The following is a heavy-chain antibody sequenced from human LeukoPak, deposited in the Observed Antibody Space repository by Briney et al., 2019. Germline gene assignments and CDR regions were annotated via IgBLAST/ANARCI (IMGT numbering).Heavy chain of an antibody. CDR1: GFTFSSSG. J-gene: IGHJ4*02. CDR2: ISGSAGST. V-gene: IGHV3-23*01. Sequence: TGGSLRLSCAASGFTFSSSGMTWVRQAPGKGLEWVAAISGSAGSTQYADAVKGRFTISRDNSKNTLYLQMNSLRAEDTAVYYCAKDRVAAAFPYYYDSSGYFYWGQGTLVTVSS. CDR3: AKDRVAAAFPYYYDSSGYFY. D-gene: IGHD3-22*01.